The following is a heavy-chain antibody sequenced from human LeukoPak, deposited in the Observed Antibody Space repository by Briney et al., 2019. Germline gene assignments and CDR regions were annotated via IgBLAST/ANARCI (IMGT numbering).Heavy chain of an antibody. CDR3: ARARQWLVDAFDI. D-gene: IGHD6-19*01. J-gene: IGHJ3*02. Sequence: GGFLRLSCVASGLSFTSYTMNWVRQAPGKGLEWVSSISSTSDYIYYIDSVKGRFTISRDNAKNSLYLQMNSLRAEDTAVYYCARARQWLVDAFDIWGQGTMVTVSS. CDR2: ISSTSDYI. V-gene: IGHV3-21*04. CDR1: GLSFTSYT.